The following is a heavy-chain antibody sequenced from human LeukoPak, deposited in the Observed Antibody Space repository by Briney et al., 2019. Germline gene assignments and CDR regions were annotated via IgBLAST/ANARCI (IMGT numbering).Heavy chain of an antibody. V-gene: IGHV1-2*02. J-gene: IGHJ4*02. D-gene: IGHD6-19*01. Sequence: ASEKVSCKASGYTFTGYYMHWVRQAPGQGLEWMGWINPNSGGTNYAQKFQGRVTMTRDTSISTAYMELSRLRSDDTAVYYCASSGYSSGWSNFDYWGQGTLVTVSS. CDR3: ASSGYSSGWSNFDY. CDR1: GYTFTGYY. CDR2: INPNSGGT.